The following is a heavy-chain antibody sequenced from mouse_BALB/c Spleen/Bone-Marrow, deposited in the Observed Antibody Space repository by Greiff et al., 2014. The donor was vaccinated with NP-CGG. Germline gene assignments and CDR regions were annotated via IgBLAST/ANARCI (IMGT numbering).Heavy chain of an antibody. CDR2: IYPSDSYT. CDR1: GYTFTSYW. V-gene: IGHV1-69*02. J-gene: IGHJ3*01. Sequence: QVQLQQPGAELVRPGASVKLSCKASGYTFTSYWINWVKQRPGQGLEWIGNIYPSDSYTNYNQKFKDKATLTVDKSSSTAYMQLSSPTSEDSAVYYRTTGAYWGQGTLVTVSA. CDR3: TTGAY. D-gene: IGHD4-1*01.